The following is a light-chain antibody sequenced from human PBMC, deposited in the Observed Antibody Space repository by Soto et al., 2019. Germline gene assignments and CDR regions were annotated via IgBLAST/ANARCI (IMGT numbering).Light chain of an antibody. CDR3: QQYHNWPPQYT. J-gene: IGKJ2*01. CDR1: QSVASN. Sequence: EIVITQSQASMSFSPEDGATLSCWASQSVASNVAWYQQKPGQGPRLLIHGASTRAAGVPARFSGSGSGTDFTLTISSLQSEDFAVYYCQQYHNWPPQYTFGQGTKLQIK. CDR2: GAS. V-gene: IGKV3-15*01.